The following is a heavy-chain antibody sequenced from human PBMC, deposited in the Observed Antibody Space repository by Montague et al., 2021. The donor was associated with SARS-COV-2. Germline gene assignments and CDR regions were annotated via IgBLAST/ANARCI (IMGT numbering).Heavy chain of an antibody. CDR3: ARSYYAILTAYYTPFDY. Sequence: PALVKPTQTLTLTCTFSGFSLSTSGMRASWIRQPPGKALEWLARIDWDDDKFYSTSLKTRLTISKDTSKNQVVLTMTNMDPVDTATYYCARSYYAILTAYYTPFDYWGQGTLVTVSS. V-gene: IGHV2-70*04. J-gene: IGHJ4*02. CDR2: IDWDDDK. D-gene: IGHD3-9*01. CDR1: GFSLSTSGMR.